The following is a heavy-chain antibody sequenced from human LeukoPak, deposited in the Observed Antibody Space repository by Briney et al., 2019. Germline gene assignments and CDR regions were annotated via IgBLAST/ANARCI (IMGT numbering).Heavy chain of an antibody. D-gene: IGHD6-13*01. Sequence: PGGSLRLSCAASGVTFSSYWMSWVRQAPGKGLEWVANIKQDGSEKYYVDSMKGRFTISRDNAKNSLYLQMNSLRAEDTAVYYCAIVSSSWYYFDYWGQGTLVTVSS. CDR2: IKQDGSEK. CDR1: GVTFSSYW. V-gene: IGHV3-7*01. CDR3: AIVSSSWYYFDY. J-gene: IGHJ4*02.